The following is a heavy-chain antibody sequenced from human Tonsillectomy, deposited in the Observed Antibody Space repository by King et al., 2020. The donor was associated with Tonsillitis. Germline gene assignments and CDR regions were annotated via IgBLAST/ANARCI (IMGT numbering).Heavy chain of an antibody. CDR2: INHSGST. Sequence: VQLQQWGAGLLKPSETLSLTCAVYGGSFSAYYWSWIRQPPGKGLEWIGEINHSGSTNYNPSLKSRDTKAVDTSKNQLSLKLSSVTAADTTVYYCARVGRGVNSGSYSPQTRAHMDVWGKGTTVTVSS. CDR3: ARVGRGVNSGSYSPQTRAHMDV. CDR1: GGSFSAYY. D-gene: IGHD1-26*01. J-gene: IGHJ6*03. V-gene: IGHV4-34*01.